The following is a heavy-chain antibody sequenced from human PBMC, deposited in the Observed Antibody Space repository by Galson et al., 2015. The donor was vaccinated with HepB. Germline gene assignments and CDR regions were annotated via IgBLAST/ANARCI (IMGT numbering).Heavy chain of an antibody. V-gene: IGHV1-2*02. D-gene: IGHD3-16*01. CDR1: GSTFTGYY. Sequence: SVKVSCKASGSTFTGYYIHWVRQVPGQGLEWMGWINPHSGGTNYAQKFQGRVTMTRDTSISTAYMELSSLRSDDTAVYYCASAACTYTTSCSPDFPWGQGTLVTVSP. CDR2: INPHSGGT. J-gene: IGHJ5*02. CDR3: ASAACTYTTSCSPDFP.